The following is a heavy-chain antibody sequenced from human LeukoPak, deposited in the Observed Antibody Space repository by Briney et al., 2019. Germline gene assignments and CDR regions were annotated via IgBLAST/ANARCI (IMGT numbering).Heavy chain of an antibody. D-gene: IGHD2-15*01. V-gene: IGHV4-34*01. J-gene: IGHJ3*02. CDR3: ARDSKYCSGGSCYEDAFDI. CDR1: GGSISSYY. Sequence: SETLSLTCTVSGGSISSYYWSWIRQPPGKGLEWIGEINHSGSTNYNPSLKSRVTISVDTSKNQFSLKLSSVTAVDTAVYYCARDSKYCSGGSCYEDAFDIWGQGTMVTVSS. CDR2: INHSGST.